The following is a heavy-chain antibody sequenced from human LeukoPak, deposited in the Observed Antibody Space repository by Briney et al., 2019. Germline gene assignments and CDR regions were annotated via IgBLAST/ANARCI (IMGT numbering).Heavy chain of an antibody. D-gene: IGHD5-18*01. Sequence: GGSLRLSCAASGFTFDDYAMHWVRQAPGKGLEWVSLISWDGGSTYYADSVKGRFTISRDNSKNSLYLQMNSLRAEDTALYYCAKGLRGPGYSYGENYYYMDVWGKGTTVTVSS. CDR1: GFTFDDYA. CDR2: ISWDGGST. V-gene: IGHV3-43D*03. CDR3: AKGLRGPGYSYGENYYYMDV. J-gene: IGHJ6*03.